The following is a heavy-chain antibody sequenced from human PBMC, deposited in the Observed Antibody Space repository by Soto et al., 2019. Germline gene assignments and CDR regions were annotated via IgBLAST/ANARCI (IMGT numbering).Heavy chain of an antibody. CDR1: GFTFSSYG. Sequence: QVQLVESGGGVVQPGRSLRLSCAASGFTFSSYGMHWVRQAPGKGLEWVAVISYDGSNKYYADSVKGRFTISRDNSKNPLYLQMNSLRAEDTAVYYCAKDVVVGATTGLGDYYYYYGMDVWGQGTTVTVSS. D-gene: IGHD1-26*01. V-gene: IGHV3-30*18. CDR3: AKDVVVGATTGLGDYYYYYGMDV. J-gene: IGHJ6*02. CDR2: ISYDGSNK.